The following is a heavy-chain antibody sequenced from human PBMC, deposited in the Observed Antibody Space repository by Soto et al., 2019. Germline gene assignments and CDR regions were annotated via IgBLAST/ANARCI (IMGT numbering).Heavy chain of an antibody. D-gene: IGHD3-22*01. V-gene: IGHV3-23*01. CDR2: ISGSGGST. CDR1: GFTFSSYA. Sequence: GGSLRLSCAASGFTFSSYAMSWVRQAPGKGLEWVSAISGSGGSTYYADSVKGRFTISRDNSKNTLYLQMNSLRAEDTAVYYFAKARARYYDSSGYYPFDYWGQGTLVTVSS. CDR3: AKARARYYDSSGYYPFDY. J-gene: IGHJ4*02.